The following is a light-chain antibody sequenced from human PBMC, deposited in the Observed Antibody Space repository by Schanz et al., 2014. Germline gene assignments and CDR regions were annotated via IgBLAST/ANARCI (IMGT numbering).Light chain of an antibody. CDR3: QQFYTTPVT. V-gene: IGKV4-1*01. CDR2: WAS. J-gene: IGKJ5*01. Sequence: DIVMTQSPDSLAVSLGERATINCKSSQDLLYSANSKNYVAWYQHKAGQAPKLLIYWASTRESGVPDRFSGSGSGTDFTLTISSLQAEDVAVYFCQQFYTTPVTFGQGTRLEIK. CDR1: QDLLYSANSKNY.